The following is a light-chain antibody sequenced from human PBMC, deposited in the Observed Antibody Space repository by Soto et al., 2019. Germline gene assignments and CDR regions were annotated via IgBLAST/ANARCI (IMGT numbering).Light chain of an antibody. Sequence: DIQMTQSPSSLSASVGDRVTITCRASQSISTYLNWYQQKLGKAPKPLISAASSLQGGVPSRFSGSGSGTDFTLTISSLQPEDFATYYCQQGSFTLTFGGGTKLEIK. CDR1: QSISTY. V-gene: IGKV1-39*01. J-gene: IGKJ4*01. CDR2: AAS. CDR3: QQGSFTLT.